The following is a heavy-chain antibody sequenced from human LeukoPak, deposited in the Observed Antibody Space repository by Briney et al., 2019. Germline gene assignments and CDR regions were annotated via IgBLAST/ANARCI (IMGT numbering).Heavy chain of an antibody. CDR1: GDSVSSNSAA. J-gene: IGHJ4*02. V-gene: IGHV6-1*01. Sequence: SQTVSLTCAISGDSVSSNSAAWNWIRQSPSRGLEWLGRTYYRSKWYNDYAVSVKSRITINPDTSKNQFSLQLNSVTPEDTAVYYCARLDRYCTNGVCYPDYWGQGTLVTVSS. CDR3: ARLDRYCTNGVCYPDY. CDR2: TYYRSKWYN. D-gene: IGHD2-8*01.